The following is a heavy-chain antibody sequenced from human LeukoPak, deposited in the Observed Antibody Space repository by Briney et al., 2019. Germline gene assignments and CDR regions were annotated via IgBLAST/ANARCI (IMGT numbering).Heavy chain of an antibody. J-gene: IGHJ4*02. Sequence: GGSLRLSCAASGFTFSNYAMTWVRQAPGKGLEWVSVISGNGGSIYYADSVKGRFTISRDNSKNTLYLQMDSLRGEDTALYYCAKQYGSGNYLSLDSWGQGTLVTVSS. CDR1: GFTFSNYA. D-gene: IGHD3-10*01. V-gene: IGHV3-23*01. CDR3: AKQYGSGNYLSLDS. CDR2: ISGNGGSI.